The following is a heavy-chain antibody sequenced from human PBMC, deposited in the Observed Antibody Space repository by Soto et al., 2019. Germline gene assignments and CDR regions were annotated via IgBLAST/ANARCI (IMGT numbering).Heavy chain of an antibody. V-gene: IGHV4-31*11. CDR1: GGSFSGYY. J-gene: IGHJ6*04. Sequence: NPSETLSLTCAVYGGSFSGYYWSWIRQHPGKGLEWIGYIYYSGSTYYNPSLKSRVTISVDTSKNQFSLKLSSVTAADTAVYYCARTNITIFGVVIVTHGMDVWGEGTTVTVSS. CDR2: IYYSGST. CDR3: ARTNITIFGVVIVTHGMDV. D-gene: IGHD3-3*01.